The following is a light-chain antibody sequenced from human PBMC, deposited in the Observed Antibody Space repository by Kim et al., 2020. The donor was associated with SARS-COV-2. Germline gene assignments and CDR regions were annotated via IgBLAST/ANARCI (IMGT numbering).Light chain of an antibody. Sequence: SVKLTCTLSSGHSSYAIAWHQQQPEKGPRYLMKLNSDGSHSKGDGIPDRFSGSGSGAERYLTISSLQSEDEADYYCQTWGTGIVVFGGGTQLTVL. CDR2: LNSDGSH. J-gene: IGLJ2*01. CDR1: SGHSSYA. CDR3: QTWGTGIVV. V-gene: IGLV4-69*01.